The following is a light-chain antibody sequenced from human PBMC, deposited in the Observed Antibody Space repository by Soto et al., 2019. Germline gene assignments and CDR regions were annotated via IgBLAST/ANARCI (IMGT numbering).Light chain of an antibody. CDR3: QQLAGFPIT. Sequence: DIHMTQSPSSRSASVLGIVSITFLASQGISTYLAWYQQKPGKAPNLLIYTASTLQTGVPSRFSGSAFGTEFTLTISSLQPEDFATYYCQQLAGFPITFGQGTRLEIK. CDR2: TAS. V-gene: IGKV1-9*01. J-gene: IGKJ5*01. CDR1: QGISTY.